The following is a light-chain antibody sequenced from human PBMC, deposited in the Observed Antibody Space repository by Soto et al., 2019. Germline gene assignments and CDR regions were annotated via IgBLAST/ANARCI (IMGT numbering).Light chain of an antibody. CDR1: SSNIGAGYD. CDR2: GND. Sequence: QSVLTQPPSVSGAPGQTVTISCTGSSSNIGAGYDAHWYQQLAGKAPKLLIYGNDNRPSGVPDRFSGSKSCTSASLAIAGLQAEDEADYYCQSYDSSLSAYVFGTGTKVTVL. CDR3: QSYDSSLSAYV. V-gene: IGLV1-40*01. J-gene: IGLJ1*01.